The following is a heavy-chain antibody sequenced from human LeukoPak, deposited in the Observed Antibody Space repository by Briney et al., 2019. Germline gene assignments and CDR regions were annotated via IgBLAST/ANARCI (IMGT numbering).Heavy chain of an antibody. CDR1: GGSISSSSYY. V-gene: IGHV4-39*01. CDR3: ARQECSSTSCYLFYYYYMDV. J-gene: IGHJ6*03. CDR2: IYYSGST. D-gene: IGHD2-2*01. Sequence: SETLSLTCTVSGGSISSSSYYWGWIRQPPGKGLEWIGSIYYSGSTYYNPSLKSRVTISVDTSKNQFSLKLSSVTAADTAVYYCARQECSSTSCYLFYYYYMDVWGKGTTVTVSS.